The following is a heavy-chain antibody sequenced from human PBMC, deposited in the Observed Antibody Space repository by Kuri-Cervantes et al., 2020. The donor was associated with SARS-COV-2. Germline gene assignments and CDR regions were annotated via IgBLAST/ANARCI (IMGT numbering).Heavy chain of an antibody. CDR3: ARASSSSSPAFDI. J-gene: IGHJ3*02. V-gene: IGHV3-7*01. D-gene: IGHD6-6*01. CDR2: IKQDGSEK. Sequence: GESLKISCAASGFTFSSYAMHWVRQAPGKGLEWVANIKQDGSEKYYVDSVKGRFTISRDNAKNSLYLQMNSLRAEDTAVYYCARASSSSSPAFDIWGQGTMVTVSS. CDR1: GFTFSSYA.